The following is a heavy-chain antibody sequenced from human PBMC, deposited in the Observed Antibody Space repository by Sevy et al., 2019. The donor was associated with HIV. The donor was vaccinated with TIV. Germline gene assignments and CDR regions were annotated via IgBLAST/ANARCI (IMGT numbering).Heavy chain of an antibody. J-gene: IGHJ5*02. CDR1: GFTFSSYW. CDR3: VKGGIAVAGTIGS. D-gene: IGHD6-19*01. V-gene: IGHV3-7*03. Sequence: GGSLRLSCAASGFTFSSYWMSWVRQAPGKGLECVANIKQDGSEKYYVDSVKGRFTISRDNAKNSLYLQMNSLRAEDTAVYYCVKGGIAVAGTIGSWGQGTLVTVSS. CDR2: IKQDGSEK.